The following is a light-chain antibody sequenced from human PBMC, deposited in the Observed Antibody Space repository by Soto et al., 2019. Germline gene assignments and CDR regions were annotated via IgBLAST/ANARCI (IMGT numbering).Light chain of an antibody. Sequence: QSALTQPASVSGSPGQSITISCIGTSGDDGSYNLVSWYQQHPGKAPKVLIYEVSERPSGVSNRFSGSKSGNTASLTISGLQAEDEAEYYCCSYAGSRTHVLFGGGTQLTVL. J-gene: IGLJ2*01. CDR1: SGDDGSYNL. CDR2: EVS. CDR3: CSYAGSRTHVL. V-gene: IGLV2-23*02.